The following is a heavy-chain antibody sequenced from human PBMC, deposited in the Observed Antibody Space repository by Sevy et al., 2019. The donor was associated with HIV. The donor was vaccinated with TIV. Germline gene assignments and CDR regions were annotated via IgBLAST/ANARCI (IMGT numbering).Heavy chain of an antibody. J-gene: IGHJ4*02. Sequence: GGSLRLSCAASGFSFSTYAMTWVRQAPGKGLEWDSGISGSGTSTYYTDSVKGRFTISRDNSKNTVYLQINNLRAEDTAVYYCGKVSIFGVGGFYDYWGQGTLVTVSS. CDR1: GFSFSTYA. CDR3: GKVSIFGVGGFYDY. V-gene: IGHV3-23*01. CDR2: ISGSGTST. D-gene: IGHD3-3*01.